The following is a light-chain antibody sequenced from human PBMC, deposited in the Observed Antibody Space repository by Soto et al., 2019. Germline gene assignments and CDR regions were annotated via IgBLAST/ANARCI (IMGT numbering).Light chain of an antibody. CDR2: AAS. CDR3: QKYNSAPRT. J-gene: IGKJ1*01. V-gene: IGKV1-27*01. CDR1: EGISNY. Sequence: DIQMTQSPSSLSASVGDRVTITCRASEGISNYLAWYQQKPGKVPKLLIYAASTLQSGGPSRFSGSGSGTDFTLTISSLQPEDVATYYCQKYNSAPRTFGQGTKVDIK.